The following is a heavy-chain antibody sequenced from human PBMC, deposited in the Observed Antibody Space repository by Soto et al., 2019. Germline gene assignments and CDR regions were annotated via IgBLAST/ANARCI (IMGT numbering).Heavy chain of an antibody. CDR1: GFIFSDYG. Sequence: EVQLVESGGGLVNLGGSLRLSCAASGFIFSDYGMNWGRQTPGKRPEWVSYISSNSRATSYATSVKGRFAISRDNANEILYLQMNTLRDEDTAVYYCARGGGARPDYWGQGIQVTVSS. D-gene: IGHD6-6*01. CDR3: ARGGGARPDY. CDR2: ISSNSRAT. J-gene: IGHJ4*02. V-gene: IGHV3-48*02.